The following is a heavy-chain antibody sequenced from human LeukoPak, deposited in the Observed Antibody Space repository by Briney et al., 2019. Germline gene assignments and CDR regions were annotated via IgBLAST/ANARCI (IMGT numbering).Heavy chain of an antibody. J-gene: IGHJ6*02. V-gene: IGHV3-48*03. CDR3: ARAAPLDLPPYYYYGMDV. CDR2: ISSSGSTI. D-gene: IGHD3-3*01. Sequence: GGSLRLSCAASGFTFSSYEMNWVRQAPGKGLEWVSYISSSGSTIYYADSVKGRFTISRDNAKNSLYLQMNSLRAEDTAVYYCARAAPLDLPPYYYYGMDVWGQGNTVTVSS. CDR1: GFTFSSYE.